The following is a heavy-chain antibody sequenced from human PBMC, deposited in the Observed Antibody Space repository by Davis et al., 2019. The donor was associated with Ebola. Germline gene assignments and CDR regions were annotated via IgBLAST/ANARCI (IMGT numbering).Heavy chain of an antibody. CDR3: AKESASCGGDCYSLSDF. CDR2: ISGSGGST. CDR1: GFTFSSYA. D-gene: IGHD2-21*02. J-gene: IGHJ4*02. V-gene: IGHV3-23*01. Sequence: GGSLRPSCAASGFTFSSYAMSWVRQAPGKGREWVSAISGSGGSTYYADSVKGRFTISRDNSKDTLYLQMNSLRADDTAVYYCAKESASCGGDCYSLSDFWGQGTLVTVSS.